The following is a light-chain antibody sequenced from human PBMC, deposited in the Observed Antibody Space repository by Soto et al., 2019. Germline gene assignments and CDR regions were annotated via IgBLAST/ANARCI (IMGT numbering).Light chain of an antibody. J-gene: IGLJ3*02. Sequence: QSALTQPASVSGSPGQSITISCTGTSSDIGGYNYVSWHQQHPGKAPKLIIYEVSSRPSGVSDRFSGSKSGNTASLTVSGLQAEDEADYSCCSYAGTYTQWVFGGGTKLTVL. V-gene: IGLV2-14*01. CDR1: SSDIGGYNY. CDR2: EVS. CDR3: CSYAGTYTQWV.